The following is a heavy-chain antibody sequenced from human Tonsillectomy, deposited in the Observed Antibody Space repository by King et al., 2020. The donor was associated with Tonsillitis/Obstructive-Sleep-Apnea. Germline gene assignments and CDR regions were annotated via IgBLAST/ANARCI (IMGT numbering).Heavy chain of an antibody. CDR2: IKQDGNEK. CDR1: GFTFSRYW. J-gene: IGHJ3*02. D-gene: IGHD5-12*01. V-gene: IGHV3-7*04. CDR3: VRYGSGTDNAFDI. Sequence: VQLVESGGDLVQPGGSLRLSCAASGFTFSRYWMSWVRQAPGKGLEWVANIKQDGNEKFYWDSVKGRFTISRDNAENSLYLQMNSLSAEDTAVYYCVRYGSGTDNAFDIWGQGTMVAVSS.